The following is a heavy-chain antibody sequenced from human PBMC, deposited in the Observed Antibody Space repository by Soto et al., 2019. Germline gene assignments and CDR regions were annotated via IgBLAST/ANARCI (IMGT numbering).Heavy chain of an antibody. J-gene: IGHJ6*02. D-gene: IGHD6-13*01. V-gene: IGHV1-69*13. CDR2: IIPIFGTA. CDR1: GGTFSSYA. CDR3: ARPKQQLVSYYYYYGMDV. Sequence: GASVKVSCKASGGTFSSYAISWVRQAPGQGLEWMGGIIPIFGTANYAQKFQGRVTITADESTSTAYMELSSPRSEDTAVYYCARPKQQLVSYYYYYGMDVWGQGTTVTVSS.